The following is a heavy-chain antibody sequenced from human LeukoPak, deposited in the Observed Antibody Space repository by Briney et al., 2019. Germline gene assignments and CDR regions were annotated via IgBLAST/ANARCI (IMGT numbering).Heavy chain of an antibody. CDR1: GYTFTSYG. CDR2: ISAYNGNT. CDR3: ARDVGQTWIQLWLTEGYYYYMDV. J-gene: IGHJ6*03. D-gene: IGHD5-18*01. V-gene: IGHV1-18*01. Sequence: ASVKVSCKASGYTFTSYGISWVRQAPGQGLEWMGWISAYNGNTNYAQKLQGRVTMTTDTSTSTAYMELRSLRSDDTAVYYCARDVGQTWIQLWLTEGYYYYMDVWGKGTTVTVSS.